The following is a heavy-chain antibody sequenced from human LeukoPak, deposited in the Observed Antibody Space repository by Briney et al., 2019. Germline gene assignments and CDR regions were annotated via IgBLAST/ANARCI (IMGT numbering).Heavy chain of an antibody. CDR1: GFPFSSYA. V-gene: IGHV3-64*04. Sequence: GGSLRLSCSASGFPFSSYAMHWVRQAPGKGLEYVSAISDSGGSTYYADSVKGRFTISRDNSKNTLYLQMNSLRGEDTAVYYCARFWKEYYGMDVWGQGTTVTVSS. D-gene: IGHD1-1*01. J-gene: IGHJ6*02. CDR2: ISDSGGST. CDR3: ARFWKEYYGMDV.